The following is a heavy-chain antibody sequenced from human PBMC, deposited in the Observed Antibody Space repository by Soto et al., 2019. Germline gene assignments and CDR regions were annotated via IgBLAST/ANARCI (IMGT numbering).Heavy chain of an antibody. CDR1: GFTFSSYA. CDR2: ISGSGGST. CDR3: AKFLDYVWGSYRPDYYYGMDV. D-gene: IGHD3-16*02. Sequence: GGSLRLSCAASGFTFSSYAMSWVRQAPGKGLEWVSAISGSGGSTYYADSVKGRFTISRDNSKNTLYLQMNSLRAEDTAVYYCAKFLDYVWGSYRPDYYYGMDVWGQGTTVTVSS. J-gene: IGHJ6*02. V-gene: IGHV3-23*01.